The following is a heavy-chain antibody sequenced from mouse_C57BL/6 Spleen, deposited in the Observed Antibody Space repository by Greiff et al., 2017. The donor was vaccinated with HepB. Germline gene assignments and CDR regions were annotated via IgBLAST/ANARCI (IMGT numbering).Heavy chain of an antibody. V-gene: IGHV1-54*01. Sequence: VQLVESGAELVRPGTSVKVSCKASGYAFTNYLIEWVKQRPGQGLEWIGVINPGSGGTNYNEKFKGKATLTADKSSSTAYMQLSSLTSEDSAVYFCARSLYDYDRLFAYWGQGTLVTVSA. CDR1: GYAFTNYL. CDR3: ARSLYDYDRLFAY. J-gene: IGHJ3*01. CDR2: INPGSGGT. D-gene: IGHD2-4*01.